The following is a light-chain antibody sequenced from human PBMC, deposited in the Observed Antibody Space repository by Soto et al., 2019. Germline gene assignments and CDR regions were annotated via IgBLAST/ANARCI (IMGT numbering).Light chain of an antibody. Sequence: ETVMTQSPATLSVSPGERATLSCRASQSVSTNLAWYQQKPGQAPRLLIYDISLRGTGIPTRFSGSGSGTEFTLTISSLQSEDFEVYYCQQYNSWPLTFGRGTKVDI. J-gene: IGKJ4*01. CDR1: QSVSTN. CDR2: DIS. V-gene: IGKV3D-15*01. CDR3: QQYNSWPLT.